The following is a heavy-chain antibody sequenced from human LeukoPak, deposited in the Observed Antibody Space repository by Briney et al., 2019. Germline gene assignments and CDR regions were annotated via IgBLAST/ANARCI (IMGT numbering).Heavy chain of an antibody. J-gene: IGHJ3*02. CDR3: ARDTQPNYYDSSGLLAFDI. Sequence: ASVKVSCKASGYTFTSYYMHWVRQALGQGLEWMGIINPSGGSTSYAQKFQGRVTMTRDTSTSTVYMELSSLRSEDTAVYYCARDTQPNYYDSSGLLAFDIWGQGTMVTVSS. CDR1: GYTFTSYY. D-gene: IGHD3-22*01. CDR2: INPSGGST. V-gene: IGHV1-46*01.